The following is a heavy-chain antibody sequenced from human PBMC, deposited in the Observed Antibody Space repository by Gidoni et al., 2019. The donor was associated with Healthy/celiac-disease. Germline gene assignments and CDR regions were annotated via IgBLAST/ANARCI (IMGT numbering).Heavy chain of an antibody. CDR1: GCSISRGGYY. Sequence: QVQLQESGPGLVKPSQPLSLTCTVSGCSISRGGYYWSWIRQHPGKGLEWIGYIYYSGSTYYNPSLKSRVTISVDTSKNQFSLKLSSVTAADTAVYYCARDRGRGYSYGLAYGMDVWGQGTTVTVSS. CDR3: ARDRGRGYSYGLAYGMDV. J-gene: IGHJ6*02. D-gene: IGHD5-18*01. CDR2: IYYSGST. V-gene: IGHV4-31*03.